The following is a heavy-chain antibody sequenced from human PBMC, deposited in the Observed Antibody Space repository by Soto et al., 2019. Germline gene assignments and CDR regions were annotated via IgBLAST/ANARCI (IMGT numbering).Heavy chain of an antibody. J-gene: IGHJ1*01. CDR1: GASVNTGDYY. Sequence: VQLQGSGPGPLKPSQTLSLTCTVSGASVNTGDYYWSYIRQPPGKGLEWLGYIFYSGDTYYNPSLKSRATISLNTSRNQFSLTLTSVTDADTALYYCVGTGTTDDFWGQGTLVTVSS. CDR3: VGTGTTDDF. V-gene: IGHV4-30-4*01. D-gene: IGHD1-7*01. CDR2: IFYSGDT.